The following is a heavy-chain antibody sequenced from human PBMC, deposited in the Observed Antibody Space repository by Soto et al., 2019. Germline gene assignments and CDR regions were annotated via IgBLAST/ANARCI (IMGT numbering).Heavy chain of an antibody. D-gene: IGHD1-1*01. J-gene: IGHJ5*02. CDR2: VNPSVNST. V-gene: IGHV1-46*01. CDR1: GYPFTAYY. Sequence: ASVKVSCKASGYPFTAYYIHWIRQAPGQGLQWMGRVNPSVNSTTYAEKFQGRVTVTWDTSTSTVFLEMISLRSEDSALYYCARGPPRGAYTTHFDHWGQGSLVTVSS. CDR3: ARGPPRGAYTTHFDH.